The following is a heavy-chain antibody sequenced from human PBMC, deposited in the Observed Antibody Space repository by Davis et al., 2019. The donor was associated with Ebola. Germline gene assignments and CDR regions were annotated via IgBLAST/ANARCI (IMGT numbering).Heavy chain of an antibody. CDR2: ISGSGGST. V-gene: IGHV3-23*01. J-gene: IGHJ6*02. D-gene: IGHD1-26*01. CDR1: GFTFDDYA. Sequence: GESLKIPCAASGFTFDDYAMSWVRQAPGKGLEWVSAISGSGGSTYYADSVKGRFTISRDNSKNTLYLQMNSLRAEDTAVYYCAKVGATTGMDVWGQGTTVTVSS. CDR3: AKVGATTGMDV.